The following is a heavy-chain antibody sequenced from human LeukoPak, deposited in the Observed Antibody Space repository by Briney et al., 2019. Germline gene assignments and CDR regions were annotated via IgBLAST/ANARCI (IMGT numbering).Heavy chain of an antibody. V-gene: IGHV1-8*01. Sequence: ASVKVSCKASGYTFTSYDINWVRQATGQGLEWMGWMNPNSGNTGYAQKFQGRATMTRNTSISTAYMELSSLRSEDTAVYYCARGSSSSWYRVYNWFDPWGQGTLVTVSS. D-gene: IGHD6-13*01. J-gene: IGHJ5*02. CDR2: MNPNSGNT. CDR1: GYTFTSYD. CDR3: ARGSSSSWYRVYNWFDP.